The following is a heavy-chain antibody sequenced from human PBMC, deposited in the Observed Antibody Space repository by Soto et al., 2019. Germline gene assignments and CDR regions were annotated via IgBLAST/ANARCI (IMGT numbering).Heavy chain of an antibody. V-gene: IGHV4-59*01. CDR2: IYNSGST. J-gene: IGHJ4*02. Sequence: SETLSLTCTVSGGSISSYYWSWIRKPPGKGLEWIGNIYNSGSTNYNPSLKSRVTISVDTSNNQIYLKLNSVTAADTAVYYCARDTTYDILTGYYDVHYFDYWGQGTLVTVSS. CDR3: ARDTTYDILTGYYDVHYFDY. CDR1: GGSISSYY. D-gene: IGHD3-9*01.